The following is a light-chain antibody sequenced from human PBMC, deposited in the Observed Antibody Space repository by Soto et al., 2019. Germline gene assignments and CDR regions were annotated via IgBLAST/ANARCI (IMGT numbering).Light chain of an antibody. Sequence: EIVWTQSRGTLSLSPGERATLSCRASQSISSSYLAWYQQKPGQAPRLLIYGASSRATGIPDRFSGSGSGTDFTLTISRLEAEDFAVYYCQQYGTSPITFGQGTRLEI. CDR1: QSISSSY. J-gene: IGKJ5*01. V-gene: IGKV3-20*01. CDR3: QQYGTSPIT. CDR2: GAS.